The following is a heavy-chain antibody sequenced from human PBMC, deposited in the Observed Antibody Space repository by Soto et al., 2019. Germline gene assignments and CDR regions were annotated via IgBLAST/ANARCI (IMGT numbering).Heavy chain of an antibody. CDR1: GGSISSYY. Sequence: PSETLSLTCTVSGGSISSYYWSWIRQPPGKGLEWIGEINHSGSTNYNPSLKSRVTISVDTSKNQFSLKLSSVTAADTAVYYCARDYGDYRFDYWGQGTLVTVSS. CDR2: INHSGST. V-gene: IGHV4-34*01. CDR3: ARDYGDYRFDY. J-gene: IGHJ4*02. D-gene: IGHD4-17*01.